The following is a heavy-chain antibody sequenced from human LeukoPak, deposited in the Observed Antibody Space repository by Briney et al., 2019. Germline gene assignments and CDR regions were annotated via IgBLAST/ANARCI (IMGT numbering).Heavy chain of an antibody. V-gene: IGHV4-34*01. D-gene: IGHD5-12*01. CDR2: INHSGST. Sequence: SETLSLTCAVYGGSFSGYYWSWIRQPPGKGLEWIGEINHSGSTNYNPSLKSRVTISVDTSKNQFSLKLSSVTAADTAVYYCARHRRYSGYGSKNSHRTERVYWFDPWGQGTLVTVSS. CDR3: ARHRRYSGYGSKNSHRTERVYWFDP. J-gene: IGHJ5*02. CDR1: GGSFSGYY.